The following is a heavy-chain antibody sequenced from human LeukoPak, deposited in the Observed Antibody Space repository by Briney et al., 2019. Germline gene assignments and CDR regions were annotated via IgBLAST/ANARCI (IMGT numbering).Heavy chain of an antibody. D-gene: IGHD2-21*01. Sequence: GGSLRLSCPASGFTFSSYAMHWVRLAPGKGLEYVSGVSNNGGHTYYANSVKGRFTISRDNSKNTLYLQLGSLRAEDMAVYYCARGGSYSREALDYWGQGALVTVSS. J-gene: IGHJ4*02. CDR3: ARGGSYSREALDY. V-gene: IGHV3-64*01. CDR2: VSNNGGHT. CDR1: GFTFSSYA.